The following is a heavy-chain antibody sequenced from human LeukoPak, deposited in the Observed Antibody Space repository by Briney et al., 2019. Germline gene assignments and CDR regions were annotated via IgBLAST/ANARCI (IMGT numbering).Heavy chain of an antibody. CDR2: IRSTGGTT. CDR1: GFTFSNYA. Sequence: GGSLGLSCGASGFTFSNYAMSWVRQAPGKGLESVSDIRSTGGTTAYADPVKGRFTISRDNSRNTLYLQMNSLRAEDTAVYYCARADRYGTTWYGRVDYWGQGTLVTVSS. D-gene: IGHD6-13*01. CDR3: ARADRYGTTWYGRVDY. J-gene: IGHJ4*02. V-gene: IGHV3-23*01.